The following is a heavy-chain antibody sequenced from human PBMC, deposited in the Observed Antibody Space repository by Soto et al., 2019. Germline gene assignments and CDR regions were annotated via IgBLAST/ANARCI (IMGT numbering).Heavy chain of an antibody. CDR1: GFTFSSYG. J-gene: IGHJ6*03. Sequence: PGGSLRLSCAASGFTFSSYGMHWVRQAPGKGLEWVAVISYDGSNKYYADSVKGRFTISRDNSKNTLYLQMNSLRAEDTAVYYCAKDGLRSSSSGSYYYYMDVWGKGTTVTVSS. D-gene: IGHD6-6*01. CDR2: ISYDGSNK. V-gene: IGHV3-30*18. CDR3: AKDGLRSSSSGSYYYYMDV.